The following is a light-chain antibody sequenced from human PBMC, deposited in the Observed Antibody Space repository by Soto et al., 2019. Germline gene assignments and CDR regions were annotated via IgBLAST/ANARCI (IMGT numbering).Light chain of an antibody. V-gene: IGKV3-20*01. CDR1: QSVSSY. CDR3: QQYGSSRT. CDR2: RAS. Sequence: EIVVTQSTATLSLSPGERATLSFRASQSVSSYLAWYQQKPGQAPRLLIYRASSRATGIPDRFSGSGSGTDFTLTISRLEPEDFAVYYCQQYGSSRTFGQGTKVAI. J-gene: IGKJ1*01.